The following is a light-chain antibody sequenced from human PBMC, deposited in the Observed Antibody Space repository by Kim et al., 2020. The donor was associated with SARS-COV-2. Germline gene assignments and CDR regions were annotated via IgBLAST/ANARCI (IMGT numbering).Light chain of an antibody. V-gene: IGKV3-11*01. Sequence: LSPGERPTLSCRASQGVSSYLACYQQKPGQAPRLLIYDASNRATGIPARFSGSGSGTDFTLTIGSLEPEDFAVYYCQQRGNWPLTFGVGTKVDIK. CDR2: DAS. J-gene: IGKJ4*01. CDR3: QQRGNWPLT. CDR1: QGVSSY.